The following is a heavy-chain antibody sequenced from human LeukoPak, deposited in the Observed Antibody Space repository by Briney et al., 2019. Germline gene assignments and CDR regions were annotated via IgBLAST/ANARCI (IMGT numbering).Heavy chain of an antibody. CDR3: ARNLHRGSGGSCYGY. D-gene: IGHD2-15*01. J-gene: IGHJ4*02. Sequence: GASVKVSCKASGYTFTSYYMHWVRQAPGQGLEWMGIINPSGGSTSYAQKFQGRVTMTRDMSTSTAYMELRSLKSDDTAVYYCARNLHRGSGGSCYGYWGQGTLVTVSS. CDR2: INPSGGST. CDR1: GYTFTSYY. V-gene: IGHV1-46*01.